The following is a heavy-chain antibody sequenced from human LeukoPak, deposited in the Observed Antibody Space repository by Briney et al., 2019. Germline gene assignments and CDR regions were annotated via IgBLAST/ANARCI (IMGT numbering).Heavy chain of an antibody. J-gene: IGHJ4*02. CDR1: GFSFSSYS. D-gene: IGHD6-6*01. CDR2: ISSGTGSYI. V-gene: IGHV3-21*01. Sequence: GGSLRLSCVASGFSFSSYSMNWVRQAQGKGLEWVSTISSGTGSYIYYADSVRGRFTISRDNAKNSLYLQMNSLRAEDTAVYYCARCSGVFGSSGYWGQGTLVTVSS. CDR3: ARCSGVFGSSGY.